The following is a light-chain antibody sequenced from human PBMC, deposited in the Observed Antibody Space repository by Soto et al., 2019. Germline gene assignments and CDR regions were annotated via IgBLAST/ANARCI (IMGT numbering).Light chain of an antibody. CDR3: QAWDSSTGV. J-gene: IGLJ1*01. V-gene: IGLV3-1*01. Sequence: SYELTQPPSVSVSPGQTASITCSGDKLGDKYAYWYQQKPGQSPVLVIYQDSKRPSGIPERFSGSNSGNTATLTISGTQAMDEADYYCQAWDSSTGVFGTGTKLTVL. CDR1: KLGDKY. CDR2: QDS.